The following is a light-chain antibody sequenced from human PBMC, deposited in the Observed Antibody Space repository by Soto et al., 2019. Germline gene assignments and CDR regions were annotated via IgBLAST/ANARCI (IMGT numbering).Light chain of an antibody. CDR3: QQYSQWPLYT. V-gene: IGKV3-15*01. J-gene: IGKJ2*01. CDR2: DAS. CDR1: QSVNSD. Sequence: EIVMTQSPATVPASPGERVTLSCRASQSVNSDLAWYQQTPGQAPRTLIYDASTRAAGVPARFSGSGSGTEFTLTISSLQSEDFALYYCQQYSQWPLYTFGQGTKV.